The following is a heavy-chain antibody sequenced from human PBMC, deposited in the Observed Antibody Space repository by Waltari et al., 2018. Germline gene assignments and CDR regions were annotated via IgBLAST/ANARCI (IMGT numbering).Heavy chain of an antibody. V-gene: IGHV4-34*01. D-gene: IGHD5-12*01. CDR1: GGSFSGYY. CDR3: ARGRGYSGYASNWFDP. J-gene: IGHJ5*02. Sequence: QVQLQQWGAGLLKPSETLSLTCAVYGGSFSGYYWSWIRQPPGQGLEWIGEINHSGSTNDTPSLKRRVTISGDTSKNQFPLKLSSGTAADTAVYYWARGRGYSGYASNWFDPWGQGTLVTVSS. CDR2: INHSGST.